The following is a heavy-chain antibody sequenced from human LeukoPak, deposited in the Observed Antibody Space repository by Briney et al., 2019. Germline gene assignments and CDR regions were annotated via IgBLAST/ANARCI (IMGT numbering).Heavy chain of an antibody. CDR1: GYTFTGYY. V-gene: IGHV1-2*02. CDR3: ASTTGTTQSDAFDI. J-gene: IGHJ3*02. CDR2: INPNSGGT. D-gene: IGHD1-1*01. Sequence: ASVKVSCKASGYTFTGYYIHWVRQAPGQGLEWMGWINPNSGGTNYAQKFQGRVTMTRDTSISTAYMELSRLRSDDTAVYYCASTTGTTQSDAFDIWGQGTMVTVSS.